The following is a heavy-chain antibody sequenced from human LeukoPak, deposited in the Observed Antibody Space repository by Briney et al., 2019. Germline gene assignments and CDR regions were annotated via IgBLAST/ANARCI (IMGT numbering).Heavy chain of an antibody. J-gene: IGHJ4*02. Sequence: GESLKISCKWSGYTFTTYWIGWVRQTPGKGLEWMGIINPSDSDTRYSPPSQGQVTISADKSISTAYLQWTSLKASDTAMYYCALQPGTDFDYWGQGTLVSVSS. CDR3: ALQPGTDFDY. CDR2: INPSDSDT. V-gene: IGHV5-51*01. CDR1: GYTFTTYW. D-gene: IGHD2-2*01.